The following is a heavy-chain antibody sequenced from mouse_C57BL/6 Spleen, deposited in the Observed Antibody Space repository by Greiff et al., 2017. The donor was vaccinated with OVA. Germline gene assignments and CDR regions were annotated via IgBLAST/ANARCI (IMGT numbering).Heavy chain of an antibody. Sequence: QVQLQQSGPGLVQPSQRLSIPCTVSGFSLTSYGVHWVRQSPGKGLEWLGVIWSGGSTDYNAAFISRLSISKNNSKSQVFFKMNSLQADDTAIYYCARVYDYYYFDDWGQGTTLTVSS. CDR1: GFSLTSYG. J-gene: IGHJ2*01. CDR2: IWSGGST. V-gene: IGHV2-2*01. D-gene: IGHD2-4*01. CDR3: ARVYDYYYFDD.